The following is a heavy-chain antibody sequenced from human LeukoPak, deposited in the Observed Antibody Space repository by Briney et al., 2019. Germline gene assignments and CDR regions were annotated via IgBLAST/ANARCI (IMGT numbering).Heavy chain of an antibody. CDR3: ARGGASRPPRYYYYGMDV. CDR2: IYYSGST. J-gene: IGHJ6*02. D-gene: IGHD3-10*01. Sequence: SETLSLTCTVSGGSISSYYWSWIRQPPGKGLEWIGYIYYSGSTNYNPSLKSRVTISVDTSKNQFSLKLSSVTAAHTAVYYCARGGASRPPRYYYYGMDVWGQGTTVTVSS. V-gene: IGHV4-59*12. CDR1: GGSISSYY.